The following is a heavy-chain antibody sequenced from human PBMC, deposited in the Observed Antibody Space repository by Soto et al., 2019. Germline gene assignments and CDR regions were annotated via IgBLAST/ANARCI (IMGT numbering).Heavy chain of an antibody. Sequence: EVQLVESGGGLVQPGGSLRLSCAASGFTVSSHWMSWVRQAPGKGLEWVANIQQDGSERSYVDSVKGRFTISRDNAKNSLYLQMNSLGAEDTAVYYCARDRGCTTTSFFRYYYMDVWGKGTTVTVSS. D-gene: IGHD2-2*01. CDR2: IQQDGSER. CDR1: GFTVSSHW. CDR3: ARDRGCTTTSFFRYYYMDV. V-gene: IGHV3-7*01. J-gene: IGHJ6*03.